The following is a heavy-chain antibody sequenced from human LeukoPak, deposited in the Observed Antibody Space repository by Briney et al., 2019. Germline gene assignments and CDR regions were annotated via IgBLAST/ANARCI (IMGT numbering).Heavy chain of an antibody. CDR1: GGSISSYY. CDR3: ARGLAVAGFDY. J-gene: IGHJ4*02. Sequence: PSETLSLTCTVSGGSISSYYWSWIRQPAGKGLEWIGRIYTSGSTNYNPSLKSRVTVSVDTSRNQFSLKLSSVTAADTAVYYCARGLAVAGFDYWGQGTLVTVSS. V-gene: IGHV4-4*07. D-gene: IGHD6-19*01. CDR2: IYTSGST.